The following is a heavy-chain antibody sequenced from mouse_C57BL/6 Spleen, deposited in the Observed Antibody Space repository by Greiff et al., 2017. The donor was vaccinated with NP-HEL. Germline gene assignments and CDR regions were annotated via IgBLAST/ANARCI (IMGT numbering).Heavy chain of an antibody. V-gene: IGHV5-16*01. CDR1: GFTFSDYY. J-gene: IGHJ4*01. Sequence: EVQLVESEGGLVQPGSSMKLSCTASGFTFSDYYMAWVRQVPEKGLEWVANINYDGSSTYYLDSLKSRFLISRDNAKNILYLQMSSLKSEDTATYYCAREKYYDYDGNYAMDYWGQGTSVTVSS. CDR2: INYDGSST. D-gene: IGHD2-4*01. CDR3: AREKYYDYDGNYAMDY.